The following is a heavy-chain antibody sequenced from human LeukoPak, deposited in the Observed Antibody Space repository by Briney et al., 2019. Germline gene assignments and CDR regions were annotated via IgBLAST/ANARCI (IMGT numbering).Heavy chain of an antibody. CDR2: ISRSGESI. CDR3: ARDGGPGGYCSGGSCYSNSYYYMDV. D-gene: IGHD2-15*01. J-gene: IGHJ6*03. Sequence: GGSLRLSCAASGFTFSGFAMSWIRQAPGKGLEWVSSISRSGESIFYAESVRGRFTISRDNSKNTVSLQMERLRAEDTALYSCARDGGPGGYCSGGSCYSNSYYYMDVWGKGTTVTASS. V-gene: IGHV3-23*01. CDR1: GFTFSGFA.